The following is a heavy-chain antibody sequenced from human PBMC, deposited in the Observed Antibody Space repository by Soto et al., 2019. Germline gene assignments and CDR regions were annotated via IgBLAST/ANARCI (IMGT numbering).Heavy chain of an antibody. D-gene: IGHD4-17*01. CDR1: GYTFTSYY. CDR3: ATAYGDFDAFDI. V-gene: IGHV1-46*03. Sequence: GASVKVACKASGYTFTSYYMHWARQAPGQGLEWMGIINPSGGSTSYAQKFQGRVTMTRDTSTSTVYMELSSLRSEDTAVYYCATAYGDFDAFDIWGQGTMVTVSS. CDR2: INPSGGST. J-gene: IGHJ3*02.